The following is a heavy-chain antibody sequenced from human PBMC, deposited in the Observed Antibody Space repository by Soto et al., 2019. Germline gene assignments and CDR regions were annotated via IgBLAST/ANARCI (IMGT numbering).Heavy chain of an antibody. CDR3: AKETSAYEIDY. D-gene: IGHD5-12*01. CDR1: GSIFSGYA. V-gene: IGHV3-30-3*01. Sequence: QVQLVGPGGGGAQPGRSLSLSCEAPGSIFSGYALHWVRKAQGKGLEWVAVIPYDGNTKYYADSVKGRFTVSRDNSKNTLYVQMNNLSAEDTAMYYCAKETSAYEIDYWGQGTLVTVSS. CDR2: IPYDGNTK. J-gene: IGHJ4*02.